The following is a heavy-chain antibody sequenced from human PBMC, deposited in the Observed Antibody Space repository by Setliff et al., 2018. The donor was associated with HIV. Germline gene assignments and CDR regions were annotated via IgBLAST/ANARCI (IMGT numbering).Heavy chain of an antibody. V-gene: IGHV3-21*01. CDR3: TRMIPPRSNRFSSGWFDY. J-gene: IGHJ4*02. CDR2: ISSSGTYI. CDR1: GFNLNTYS. D-gene: IGHD6-19*01. Sequence: GGSLRLSCAASGFNLNTYSMSWVRQAPGKGLEWGSSISSSGTYIYYADSMKGRFTISRDKAGNSLYLQLNNVRAEDTAVYYCTRMIPPRSNRFSSGWFDYWGQGTVVTVSS.